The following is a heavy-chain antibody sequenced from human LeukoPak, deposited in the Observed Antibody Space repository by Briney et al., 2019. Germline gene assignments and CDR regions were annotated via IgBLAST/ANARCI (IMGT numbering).Heavy chain of an antibody. CDR3: TTSRARHRRDDHTAMVIRFDY. J-gene: IGHJ4*02. Sequence: ASVKVSCKTSGYTFTSYDINWVRQATGQGLEWMGWMNPNSGNTDYAQKFQGRVTITADKSASTAYMELSSLRSEDTAVYYCTTSRARHRRDDHTAMVIRFDYWGQGTLVTVSS. D-gene: IGHD5-18*01. CDR2: MNPNSGNT. V-gene: IGHV1-8*01. CDR1: GYTFTSYD.